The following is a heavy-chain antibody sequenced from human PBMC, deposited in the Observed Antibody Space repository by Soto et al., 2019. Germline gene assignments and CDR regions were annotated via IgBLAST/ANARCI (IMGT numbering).Heavy chain of an antibody. Sequence: ETLSLTCTVSGGSISSYYWSWIRQPPGKGLEWIGHIYYSGSTNYNPSLKSRVTISVDTSKNQFSLKLSSVTAADTAVYYCARDPPDFLSGFDCWGQGTLVTVSS. CDR2: IYYSGST. CDR1: GGSISSYY. J-gene: IGHJ4*02. D-gene: IGHD1-26*01. CDR3: ARDPPDFLSGFDC. V-gene: IGHV4-59*01.